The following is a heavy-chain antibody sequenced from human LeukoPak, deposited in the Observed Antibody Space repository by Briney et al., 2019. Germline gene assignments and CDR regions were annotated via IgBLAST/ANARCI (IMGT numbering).Heavy chain of an antibody. CDR3: AKDLGGSYAY. J-gene: IGHJ4*02. Sequence: GGSLRLSCAASGFTFSSYSMNWVRQAPGKGLEWVTFIRYDGSNKYYADSVKGRFTISRDNSKNTLYLQMNSLKPEDTAVCYCAKDLGGSYAYWGQGTLVTVSS. CDR1: GFTFSSYS. CDR2: IRYDGSNK. D-gene: IGHD1-26*01. V-gene: IGHV3-30*02.